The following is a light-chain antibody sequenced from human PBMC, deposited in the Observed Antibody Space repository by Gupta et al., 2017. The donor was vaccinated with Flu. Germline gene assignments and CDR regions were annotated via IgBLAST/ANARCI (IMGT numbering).Light chain of an antibody. CDR1: KLGDEY. J-gene: IGLJ3*02. CDR2: RDN. Sequence: SFELTQPPSVSVSPGQTATITCSANKLGDEYVSWYQQKPGQSPIVIIYRDNRRPSGIPERFSGSNSRNTATLTISGTQAMDEADYYCQAWDSTTVVFGGGTKLTVL. V-gene: IGLV3-1*01. CDR3: QAWDSTTVV.